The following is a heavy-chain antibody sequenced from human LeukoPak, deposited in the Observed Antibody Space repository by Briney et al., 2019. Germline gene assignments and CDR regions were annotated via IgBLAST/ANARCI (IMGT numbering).Heavy chain of an antibody. CDR2: INPSGGST. J-gene: IGHJ6*02. D-gene: IGHD3-3*01. Sequence: ASVKVSFKASGYTFTSYYMHWVRQAPGQGLEWMGIINPSGGSTSYAQKFQGRVTMTRDTSTSTVYMELSSLRSEDTAVYYCARYYDFWSGYYNHYGMDVWGQGTTVTVSS. CDR3: ARYYDFWSGYYNHYGMDV. CDR1: GYTFTSYY. V-gene: IGHV1-46*01.